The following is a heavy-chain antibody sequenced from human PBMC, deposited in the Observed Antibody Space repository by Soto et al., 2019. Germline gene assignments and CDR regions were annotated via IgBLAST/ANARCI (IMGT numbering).Heavy chain of an antibody. J-gene: IGHJ3*02. Sequence: GGSLRLSCAASGFTFSSYAMSWVRQAPGKGLEWVSAISGSGGSTYYADSVKGRFTISRDNSKNTLYLQMNSLRAEHTAVYYCAKDLIMVTFGGVIVSRPHAFDIWGQGTMVTVSS. CDR3: AKDLIMVTFGGVIVSRPHAFDI. V-gene: IGHV3-23*01. CDR1: GFTFSSYA. D-gene: IGHD3-16*02. CDR2: ISGSGGST.